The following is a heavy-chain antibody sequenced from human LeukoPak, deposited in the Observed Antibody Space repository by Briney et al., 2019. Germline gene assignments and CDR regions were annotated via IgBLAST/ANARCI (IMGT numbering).Heavy chain of an antibody. CDR2: IYYSGTT. D-gene: IGHD1-7*01. V-gene: IGHV4-30-4*07. CDR3: ARDRGGSDWNYNFDY. Sequence: SETLSLTCAVSGGSISGGGYSWNWIRQPPGKGLERIGYIYYSGTTYYNPSLKSRVTISVDTSKNQFSLKLSSVTAADTAVYYCARDRGGSDWNYNFDYWGQGTLVTVSS. J-gene: IGHJ4*02. CDR1: GGSISGGGYS.